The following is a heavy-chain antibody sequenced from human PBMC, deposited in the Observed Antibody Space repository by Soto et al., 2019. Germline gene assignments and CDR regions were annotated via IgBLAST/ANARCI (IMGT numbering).Heavy chain of an antibody. V-gene: IGHV1-69*13. D-gene: IGHD2-2*01. Sequence: SVKVSCKASGGTFSSYAIGWVRQAPGQGLEWMGGIIPIFGTANYAQKFQGRVTITADESTSTAYMELSSLRSEDTAVYYCARDRREYCSSTSCYGRGFDYWGQGTLVTVSS. J-gene: IGHJ4*02. CDR3: ARDRREYCSSTSCYGRGFDY. CDR1: GGTFSSYA. CDR2: IIPIFGTA.